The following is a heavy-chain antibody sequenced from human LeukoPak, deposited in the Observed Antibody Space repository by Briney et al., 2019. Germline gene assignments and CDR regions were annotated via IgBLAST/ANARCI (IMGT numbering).Heavy chain of an antibody. CDR3: ARGGWYGFDY. CDR2: IYSGGST. J-gene: IGHJ4*02. D-gene: IGHD6-19*01. V-gene: IGHV3-53*01. Sequence: GGSLRLSCAASGFTFSDYYMSWVRQAPGKGLEWVSVIYSGGSTYYADSVKGRFTISRDNSKNTLYLQMNSLRAEDTAVYYCARGGWYGFDYWGQGTLVTVSS. CDR1: GFTFSDYY.